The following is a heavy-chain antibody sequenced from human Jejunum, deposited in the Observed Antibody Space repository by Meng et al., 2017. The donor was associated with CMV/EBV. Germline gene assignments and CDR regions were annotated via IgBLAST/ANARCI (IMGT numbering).Heavy chain of an antibody. Sequence: QVQLVQSGAEVKKPVASLKVSCKASGYTFTSYGISWVGQAPGQGLEWMGWISGYNGNTNYAQKLQGRVTMTTDTSTNTAYMGLSSLRSDDTAVYYCARGGKLDTAMAPDYWGQGTLVTVSS. V-gene: IGHV1-18*01. CDR2: ISGYNGNT. D-gene: IGHD5-18*01. J-gene: IGHJ4*02. CDR1: GYTFTSYG. CDR3: ARGGKLDTAMAPDY.